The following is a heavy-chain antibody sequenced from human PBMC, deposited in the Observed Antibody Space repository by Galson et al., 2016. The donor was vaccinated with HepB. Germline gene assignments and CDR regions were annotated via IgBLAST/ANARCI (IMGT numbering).Heavy chain of an antibody. CDR1: GGSISSSGYY. V-gene: IGHV4-39*01. J-gene: IGHJ3*02. D-gene: IGHD3-16*01. CDR2: VYYSGFT. CDR3: ARSKEGARPPDI. Sequence: ETLSLTCTVSGGSISSSGYYWGWIRQPPGKGLEWIGSVYYSGFTFYHPSLKSRVTISVDTSKNQFSLTLSSVTAADTVVYYCARSKEGARPPDIWGQGTMVIVSS.